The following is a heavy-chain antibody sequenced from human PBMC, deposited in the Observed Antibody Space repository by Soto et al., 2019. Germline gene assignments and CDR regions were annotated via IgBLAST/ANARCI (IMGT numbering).Heavy chain of an antibody. D-gene: IGHD3-10*01. J-gene: IGHJ5*02. CDR3: ASTVRGVDNWFDP. CDR2: INHSGST. Sequence: QVQLQQWGAGLLKPSETLSLTCAVYGGSFSGYYWSWIRQPPGKGLEWIGEINHSGSTNYNASLKSRVTISVDTSKNQFSLKLSSVTAADTAVYYCASTVRGVDNWFDPWGQGTLVTVSS. V-gene: IGHV4-34*01. CDR1: GGSFSGYY.